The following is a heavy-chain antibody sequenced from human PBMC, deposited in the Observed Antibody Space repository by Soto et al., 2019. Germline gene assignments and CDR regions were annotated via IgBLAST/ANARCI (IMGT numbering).Heavy chain of an antibody. Sequence: GNGLEWMGIINPNGGSTRSAQTFQGRITMTTHTSTSTVYMELRSLKASDTAMYYCARHGSGSYLDYYYYYGMDVWVQRTTVTVSS. D-gene: IGHD3-10*01. CDR2: INPNGGST. J-gene: IGHJ6*02. V-gene: IGHV1-46*01. CDR3: ARHGSGSYLDYYYYYGMDV.